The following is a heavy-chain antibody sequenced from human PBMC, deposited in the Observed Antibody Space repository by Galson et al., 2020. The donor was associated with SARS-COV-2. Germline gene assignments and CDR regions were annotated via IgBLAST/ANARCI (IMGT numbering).Heavy chain of an antibody. D-gene: IGHD1-26*01. J-gene: IGHJ5*02. CDR2: ISYDGSNK. Sequence: GGSLSLSCAASGFTFSSYAMHWVRQAPGKGLEWVAVISYDGSNKYYADSVKGRFTISRDNSKNTLYLQMNSLRAEDTAVYYCARSNSGSYLSWFDPWGQGTLVTVSS. CDR1: GFTFSSYA. CDR3: ARSNSGSYLSWFDP. V-gene: IGHV3-30*04.